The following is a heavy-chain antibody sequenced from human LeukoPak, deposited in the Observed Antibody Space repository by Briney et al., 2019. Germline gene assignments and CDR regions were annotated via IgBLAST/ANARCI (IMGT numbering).Heavy chain of an antibody. CDR1: GGSISSSSYY. Sequence: SETLSLTCTVSGGSISSSSYYWGWIRQPPGKGRGWIGSIYYSGSTYYNPSLKSRVTISVDTSKNQFSLKLSSVTAADTAVYYCARRGWSFNQFDYWGQGTLVTVSS. D-gene: IGHD6-19*01. J-gene: IGHJ4*02. CDR3: ARRGWSFNQFDY. V-gene: IGHV4-39*01. CDR2: IYYSGST.